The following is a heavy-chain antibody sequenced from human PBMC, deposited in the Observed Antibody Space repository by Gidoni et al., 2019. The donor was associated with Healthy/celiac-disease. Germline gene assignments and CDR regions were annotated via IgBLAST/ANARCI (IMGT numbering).Heavy chain of an antibody. V-gene: IGHV4-39*01. CDR1: GGSISSSSYS. J-gene: IGHJ5*02. Sequence: QLQLQASGPGLVKPSETLSLTCTVSGGSISSSSYSWGWLRQPPGKGLEWIGSIYYSGSTYYNPSLKSRVTISVDTSKNQFSRKLSSVTAADTAVYYCARQILSRYDILTGYHGPPGWFDPWGQGTLVTVSS. D-gene: IGHD3-9*01. CDR2: IYYSGST. CDR3: ARQILSRYDILTGYHGPPGWFDP.